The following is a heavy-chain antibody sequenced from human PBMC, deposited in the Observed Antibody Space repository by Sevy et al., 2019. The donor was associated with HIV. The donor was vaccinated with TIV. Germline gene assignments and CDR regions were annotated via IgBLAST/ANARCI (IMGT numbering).Heavy chain of an antibody. V-gene: IGHV1-8*01. Sequence: ASVKVSCKASGYTLSSYDINWVRQATGQGLEWMGWMNPDSGRRGYAPKFQGRVTMTTNTSIGTAYMELRSLRSEGSAVYYCARADLDSSTFFYYYGMDVWGQGTMVTVSS. CDR3: ARADLDSSTFFYYYGMDV. CDR1: GYTLSSYD. CDR2: MNPDSGRR. D-gene: IGHD6-13*01. J-gene: IGHJ6*02.